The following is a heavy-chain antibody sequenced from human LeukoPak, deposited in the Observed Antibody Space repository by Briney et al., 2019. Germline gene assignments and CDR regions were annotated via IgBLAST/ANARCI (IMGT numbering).Heavy chain of an antibody. CDR1: GGSISSYY. Sequence: PSETLSLTCTASGGSISSYYWSWIRQPPGKGLEWIGYIYYSGSTNYNPSLKSRVTISVDTSKNQFSLKLSSVTAADTAVYYCARERIPYRSSPGAFDIWGQGTMVTVSS. CDR2: IYYSGST. J-gene: IGHJ3*02. V-gene: IGHV4-59*01. D-gene: IGHD6-6*01. CDR3: ARERIPYRSSPGAFDI.